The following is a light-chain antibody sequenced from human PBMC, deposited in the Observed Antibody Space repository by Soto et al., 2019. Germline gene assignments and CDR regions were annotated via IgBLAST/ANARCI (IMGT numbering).Light chain of an antibody. J-gene: IGKJ2*01. V-gene: IGKV3-11*01. CDR3: QQRSNWEYT. CDR1: QSISSY. Sequence: EIVLTQSPDTLSLSPGERATLSCRASQSISSYLAWYQQKPGQAPRLLIYDASKRATGIPARFSGSGSGTDFTLTISSLEPEDFAVYYCQQRSNWEYTFGQGTKLEIK. CDR2: DAS.